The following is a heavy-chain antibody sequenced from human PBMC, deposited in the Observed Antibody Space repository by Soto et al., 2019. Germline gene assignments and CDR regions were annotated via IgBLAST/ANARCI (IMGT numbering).Heavy chain of an antibody. J-gene: IGHJ3*02. CDR1: GGSISSYY. Sequence: PSETLSLTCTVSGGSISSYYWSWVRQPPGKGLEWIGYISSSGHTIYTPSLKSRVTLSVDTSKNQFSLKLRSVTAADTAVYFCAREVETDALDIWGQGTMVTVSS. CDR2: ISSSGHT. V-gene: IGHV4-59*01. CDR3: AREVETDALDI.